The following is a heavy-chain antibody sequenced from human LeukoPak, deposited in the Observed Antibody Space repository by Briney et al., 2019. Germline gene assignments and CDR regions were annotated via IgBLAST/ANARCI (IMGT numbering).Heavy chain of an antibody. J-gene: IGHJ4*02. CDR2: IKSKTDGGTT. V-gene: IGHV3-15*01. CDR1: GFTFSNAW. D-gene: IGHD2-21*01. Sequence: PGGSLRLSCAASGFTFSNAWMSWVRQAPGKGLEWVVRIKSKTDGGTTDYAAPVKGRFTISRDDSKNTLYLQMNSLKTEDTAVYYCTTSVIYWGQGTLVTVSS. CDR3: TTSVIY.